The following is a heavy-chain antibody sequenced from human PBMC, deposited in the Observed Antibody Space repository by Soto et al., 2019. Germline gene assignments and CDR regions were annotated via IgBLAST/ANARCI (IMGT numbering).Heavy chain of an antibody. Sequence: QVQLVQSGAEVKKPGASVKVSCKASGYTFTSYGISWVRQAPGQGLEWMGWISAYNGNTNYAQKLKGRVTMTTDTSTSTAYMELRSLRSDDTAVYYCARDPTGRSGWYRGANFDYWGQGTLVTVSS. V-gene: IGHV1-18*01. CDR1: GYTFTSYG. CDR3: ARDPTGRSGWYRGANFDY. D-gene: IGHD6-19*01. CDR2: ISAYNGNT. J-gene: IGHJ4*02.